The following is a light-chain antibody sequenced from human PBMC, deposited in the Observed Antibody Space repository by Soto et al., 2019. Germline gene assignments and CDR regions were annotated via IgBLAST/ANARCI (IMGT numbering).Light chain of an antibody. CDR3: SSYTSSNNVL. V-gene: IGLV2-14*01. CDR1: SSDIGGYNS. Sequence: QSALTQPASVSGSPGQSITLSCTGSSSDIGGYNSVSWYQQHPGKAPKLMIYAVSNRPSGVSNRFSGSKSGNTASLTISGLQAEDEADYYCSSYTSSNNVLFGGGTKLNVL. J-gene: IGLJ2*01. CDR2: AVS.